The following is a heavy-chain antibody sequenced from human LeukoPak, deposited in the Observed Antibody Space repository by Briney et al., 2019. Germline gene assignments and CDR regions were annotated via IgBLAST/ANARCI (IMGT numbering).Heavy chain of an antibody. Sequence: GGSLRLSCAASGFIFSSYAMSWVRQAPGKGLEWVSAISGSGGSTYYADSVKGRFTISRDNSKNTLYLQMNSLRAEDTAVYYCAKPIAVAGTGGYWGQGTLVTVSS. CDR2: ISGSGGST. V-gene: IGHV3-23*01. J-gene: IGHJ4*02. D-gene: IGHD6-19*01. CDR1: GFIFSSYA. CDR3: AKPIAVAGTGGY.